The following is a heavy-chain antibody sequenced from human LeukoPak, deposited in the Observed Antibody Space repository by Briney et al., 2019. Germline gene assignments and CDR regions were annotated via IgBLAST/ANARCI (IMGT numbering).Heavy chain of an antibody. CDR1: GYTFTSYD. Sequence: ASVKVSCKASGYTFTSYDINWVRQATGQGLEWMGWMSPNSGNTGYAQKFQGRVTMTRNTSISTAYMELSSLRSEDTAVYYCARSAGYSSSWSPYYYYYYYMDVWGKGTTVTISS. CDR3: ARSAGYSSSWSPYYYYYYYMDV. J-gene: IGHJ6*03. V-gene: IGHV1-8*01. CDR2: MSPNSGNT. D-gene: IGHD6-13*01.